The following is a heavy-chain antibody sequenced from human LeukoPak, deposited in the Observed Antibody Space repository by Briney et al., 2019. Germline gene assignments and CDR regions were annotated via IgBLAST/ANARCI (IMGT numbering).Heavy chain of an antibody. D-gene: IGHD4-11*01. CDR3: ARDRRSDNSFDS. J-gene: IGHJ4*02. Sequence: SETLSLTCTVSGGSISSYYWSWIRQPPGKGLEWIGYIYNSGSTNYNPSLKSRVTISVDTSKNQFSLKLSSVTAADTAVYYCARDRRSDNSFDSWGQGTLVTVSS. CDR1: GGSISSYY. CDR2: IYNSGST. V-gene: IGHV4-59*01.